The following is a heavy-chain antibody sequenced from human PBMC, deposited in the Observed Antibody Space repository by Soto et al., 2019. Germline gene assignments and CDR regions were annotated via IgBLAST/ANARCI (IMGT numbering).Heavy chain of an antibody. CDR1: GFTFSSYS. D-gene: IGHD3-22*01. CDR2: ITSSGTTV. J-gene: IGHJ4*02. CDR3: ARDGPYYYDSSGYYSEY. V-gene: IGHV3-48*02. Sequence: PGGSLRLSCAASGFTFSSYSLNWVRQAPGKGLEWVSYITSSGTTVYYADSVRGRFTISRDNAKNSLYLQMNSLRDDDTAVYYCARDGPYYYDSSGYYSEYWGQGTLVTVSS.